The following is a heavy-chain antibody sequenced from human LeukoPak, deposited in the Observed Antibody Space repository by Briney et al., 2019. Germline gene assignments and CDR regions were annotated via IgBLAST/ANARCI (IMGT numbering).Heavy chain of an antibody. D-gene: IGHD3-10*01. V-gene: IGHV4-34*01. CDR3: ARDSGTTGEVKFDP. J-gene: IGHJ5*02. CDR2: INHSGST. CDR1: GGSFSGYY. Sequence: SETLSLTCAVYGGSFSGYYWSWIRQPPGKGLEWIGEINHSGSTNYNPSLKSRVSISVDTSKNQFSLKLSSVTAADTAVYYCARDSGTTGEVKFDPWGQGTLVTVSS.